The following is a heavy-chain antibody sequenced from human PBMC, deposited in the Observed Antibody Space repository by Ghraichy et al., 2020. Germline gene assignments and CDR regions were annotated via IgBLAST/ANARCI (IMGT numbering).Heavy chain of an antibody. CDR3: ARGRSYDSSGYYHYYYYGMDV. D-gene: IGHD3-22*01. Sequence: GESLNISCAASGFTFSSYGMHWVRQAPGKGLEWVAVIWYDGSNKYYADSVKGRFTISRDNSKNTLYLQMNSLRAEDTAVYYCARGRSYDSSGYYHYYYYGMDVWGQGTTVTVSS. CDR2: IWYDGSNK. CDR1: GFTFSSYG. J-gene: IGHJ6*02. V-gene: IGHV3-33*01.